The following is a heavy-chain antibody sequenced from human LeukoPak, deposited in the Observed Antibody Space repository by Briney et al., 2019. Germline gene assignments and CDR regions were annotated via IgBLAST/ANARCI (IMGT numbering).Heavy chain of an antibody. CDR3: AAVPESYYSVYYFNY. J-gene: IGHJ4*02. CDR1: GGSFSDYY. D-gene: IGHD3-10*01. V-gene: IGHV4-34*01. Sequence: SETLSLTCAVYGGSFSDYYRTWIRQPPGKGLEWIAEINHSGSSKYNPSLKSRVTILVDTSKKQFSLKLTSVTAADTAVYYCAAVPESYYSVYYFNYWGQGTLVTVSS. CDR2: INHSGSS.